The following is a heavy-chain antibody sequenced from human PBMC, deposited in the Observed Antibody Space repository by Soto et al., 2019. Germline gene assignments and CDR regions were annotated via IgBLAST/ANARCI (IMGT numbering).Heavy chain of an antibody. D-gene: IGHD3-22*01. V-gene: IGHV4-59*08. CDR3: ARREKYYYDSSGYLEP. CDR2: IYYSGST. CDR1: GDSIRSYY. Sequence: SETLSLTCTVSGDSIRSYYWSWIRQPPGKGLEWIGYIYYSGSTNYNPSLKSRVTISVDTSKNQFSLKLSSVTAADTAVYYCARREKYYYDSSGYLEPWGQGTLVTVSS. J-gene: IGHJ5*02.